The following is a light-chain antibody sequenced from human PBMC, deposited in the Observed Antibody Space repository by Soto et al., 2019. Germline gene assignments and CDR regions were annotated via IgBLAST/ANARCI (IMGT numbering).Light chain of an antibody. J-gene: IGKJ1*01. V-gene: IGKV3-11*01. CDR3: QQRSNWPRT. Sequence: EIVLTQSPATLSLSPGERATLSCRASQSVSSYLAWYQHKPGQAPRLLMYDASNRATGIPARFSGSGSGTDFTLTISSLEPEDFAIYYCQQRSNWPRTFGQGTRVEIK. CDR1: QSVSSY. CDR2: DAS.